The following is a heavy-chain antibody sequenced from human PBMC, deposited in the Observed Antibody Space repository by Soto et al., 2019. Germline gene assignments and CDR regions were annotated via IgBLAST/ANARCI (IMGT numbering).Heavy chain of an antibody. CDR3: VRAFFVDNRVYFDY. CDR1: GFTFGNYW. Sequence: GGSLRLSCAASGFTFGNYWMSWVRQAPGMGLEWVANINQDESHKYYVDSVKGRFTLSRDNTKNSLYVQMNSLRAEDTAVYYCVRAFFVDNRVYFDYWGQGALVTVSS. CDR2: INQDESHK. J-gene: IGHJ4*02. V-gene: IGHV3-7*03. D-gene: IGHD6-6*01.